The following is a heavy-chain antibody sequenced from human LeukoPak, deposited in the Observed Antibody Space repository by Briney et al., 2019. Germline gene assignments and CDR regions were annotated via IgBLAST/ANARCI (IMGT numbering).Heavy chain of an antibody. V-gene: IGHV4-39*07. J-gene: IGHJ5*02. D-gene: IGHD6-6*01. Sequence: SETLSLTCTVSGGSISSSSYYWGWIRQPPGKGLEWIGSIYYSGSTYYNPSLKSRVTISVDTSKNQFSLKLSSVTAADTAVYYCASRSSLVGGWNWFDPWGQGILVTVSS. CDR2: IYYSGST. CDR1: GGSISSSSYY. CDR3: ASRSSLVGGWNWFDP.